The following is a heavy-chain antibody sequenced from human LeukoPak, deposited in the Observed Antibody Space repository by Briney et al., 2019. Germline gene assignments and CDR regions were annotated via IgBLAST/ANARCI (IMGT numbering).Heavy chain of an antibody. D-gene: IGHD6-13*01. Sequence: ASVKVSCKASGYTFTSYYMHWVRQAPGQGLEWMGIINPSGGSTSYAQKFQGRVTMTRDTSTSTAYMELSRLRSDDTAVYYCARWLAAAFAFDIWGQGTMVTVSS. J-gene: IGHJ3*02. CDR2: INPSGGST. CDR3: ARWLAAAFAFDI. V-gene: IGHV1-46*01. CDR1: GYTFTSYY.